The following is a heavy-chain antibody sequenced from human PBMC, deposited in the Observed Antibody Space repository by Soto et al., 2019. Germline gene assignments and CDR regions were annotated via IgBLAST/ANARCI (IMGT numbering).Heavy chain of an antibody. V-gene: IGHV3-9*01. CDR2: ISWNSGSI. CDR3: AKCKYSSSSVCDY. CDR1: GFTFDDYA. Sequence: EVQLVESGGGLVQPGRSLRLSCAASGFTFDDYAMHWVRQAPGKGLEWVSGISWNSGSIGYADSVKGRFTISRDNAKNSLYLQMNSLRAEDTALYYCAKCKYSSSSVCDYWGQGTLVTVSS. J-gene: IGHJ4*02. D-gene: IGHD6-6*01.